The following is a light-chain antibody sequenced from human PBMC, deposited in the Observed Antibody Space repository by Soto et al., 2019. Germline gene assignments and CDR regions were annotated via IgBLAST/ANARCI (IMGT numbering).Light chain of an antibody. CDR2: IGD. Sequence: QSVLTQPPSVSGAPGQWVTISCTGSGSSLGAGYDVHWYQQLPGTAPKLLIYIGDQRASGVSDRFSGSKSGTSASLAISGLRSDDEADYYCAAWDDNLNAYVFGSGTKLTVL. CDR3: AAWDDNLNAYV. CDR1: GSSLGAGYD. V-gene: IGLV1-40*01. J-gene: IGLJ1*01.